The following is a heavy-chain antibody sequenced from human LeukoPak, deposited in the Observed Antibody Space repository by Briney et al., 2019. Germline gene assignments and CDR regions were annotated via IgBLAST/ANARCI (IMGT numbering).Heavy chain of an antibody. CDR3: ASRGPDRSGWYYFDY. CDR1: GFTFSSYG. J-gene: IGHJ4*02. CDR2: VSYDGSNK. V-gene: IGHV3-30*03. Sequence: GGSLRLSCAASGFTFSSYGMHWVRQAPGKGLEGVAVVSYDGSNKYYADSVKGRFTISRDNSKNTLYLQMNSLRPEDTAVYYCASRGPDRSGWYYFDYWGQGTLVTVSS. D-gene: IGHD6-19*01.